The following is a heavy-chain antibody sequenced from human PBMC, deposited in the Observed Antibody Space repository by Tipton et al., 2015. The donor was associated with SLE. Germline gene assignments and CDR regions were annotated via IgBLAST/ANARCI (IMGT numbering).Heavy chain of an antibody. D-gene: IGHD3-3*01. CDR2: IRSKANGGTI. J-gene: IGHJ6*02. CDR1: GFSFGDHP. CDR3: ARDYDFCVDV. V-gene: IGHV3-49*04. Sequence: SLRLSCTASGFSFGDHPMNWVRQAPGKGLEWVGFIRSKANGGTIEYAASVKGRFTMSRDESKSIAYLQMNSLKTEDTAVYYCARDYDFCVDVWGQGTTVTVSS.